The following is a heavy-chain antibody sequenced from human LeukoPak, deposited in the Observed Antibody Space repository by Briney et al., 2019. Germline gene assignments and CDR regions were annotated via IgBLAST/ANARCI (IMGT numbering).Heavy chain of an antibody. Sequence: TGGSLRLSCAASGFTVSSNYMSWVRQAPGKGLEWVSYISSSSSTIYYADSVKGRFTISRDNAKNSLYLQMNSLRDEDTAVYYCARRIPGSYTYYYYGMDVWGQGTTVTVSS. V-gene: IGHV3-48*02. J-gene: IGHJ6*02. D-gene: IGHD1-26*01. CDR2: ISSSSSTI. CDR3: ARRIPGSYTYYYYGMDV. CDR1: GFTVSSNY.